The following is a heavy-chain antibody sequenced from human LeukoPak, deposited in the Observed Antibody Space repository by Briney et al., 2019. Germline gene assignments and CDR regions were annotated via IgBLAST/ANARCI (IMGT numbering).Heavy chain of an antibody. CDR1: GYTFTGYY. D-gene: IGHD5-18*01. V-gene: IGHV1-2*02. J-gene: IGHJ6*02. CDR3: AREADTAMVYYYGMDV. Sequence: ASVKVSCKSSGYTFTGYYMHWVRQAPGQGLEWMGWINPNSGGTNYAQEFQGRVTMTRDTSISTAYMELSRLRSDDTAVYYCAREADTAMVYYYGMDVWGQGTTVTVSS. CDR2: INPNSGGT.